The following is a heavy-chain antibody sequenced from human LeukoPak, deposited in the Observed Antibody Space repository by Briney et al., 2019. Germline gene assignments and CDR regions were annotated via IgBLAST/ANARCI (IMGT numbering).Heavy chain of an antibody. J-gene: IGHJ6*03. V-gene: IGHV3-11*04. CDR2: ISRSGGTT. CDR3: ARRRDYYYYMDV. Sequence: GGSLRLSCAASGFIFSDYDMRWIRQAPGKGLEWVSHISRSGGTTYYADSVKGRFTISRDNAKNSLYLQMDSLRVEDTAVYYCARRRDYYYYMDVWGKGTTVAVSS. CDR1: GFIFSDYD.